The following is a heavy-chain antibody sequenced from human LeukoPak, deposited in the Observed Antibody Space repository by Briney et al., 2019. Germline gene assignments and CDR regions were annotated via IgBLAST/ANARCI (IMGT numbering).Heavy chain of an antibody. CDR1: GGSISSYY. J-gene: IGHJ4*02. D-gene: IGHD3-10*01. V-gene: IGHV4-59*01. CDR2: IYYSGST. CDR3: ARSELLWFGKVNSGFDF. Sequence: KPSETLSLTCTVSGGSISSYYWSWIRQPPGKGLEWIGYIYYSGSTNYNPSLKSRVTISVDTSKNQFSLKLSSVTAADTAMYYCARSELLWFGKVNSGFDFWGQGTLVTVSS.